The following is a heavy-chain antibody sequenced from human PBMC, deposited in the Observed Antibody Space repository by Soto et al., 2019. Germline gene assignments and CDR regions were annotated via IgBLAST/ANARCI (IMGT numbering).Heavy chain of an antibody. J-gene: IGHJ2*01. Sequence: GGSMRLSCAAAGFTFSSYAMHWVRQAPGKGLEWVAVISYDGSNKYYADSVEGRFTISRDNSKNTLYLQMNSLRAEDTAVYYCARAVIVVVTAILRYFDLWGRGTLVTVS. V-gene: IGHV3-30-3*01. CDR2: ISYDGSNK. D-gene: IGHD2-21*02. CDR1: GFTFSSYA. CDR3: ARAVIVVVTAILRYFDL.